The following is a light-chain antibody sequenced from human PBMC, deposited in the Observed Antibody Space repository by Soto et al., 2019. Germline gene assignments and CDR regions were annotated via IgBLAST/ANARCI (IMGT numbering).Light chain of an antibody. CDR1: SSDIGGYNF. V-gene: IGLV2-14*01. CDR3: SSYIRDSTSV. J-gene: IGLJ1*01. CDR2: DVS. Sequence: QSAVTQPASVSGSPGQSITISCTGTSSDIGGYNFVSWYQQHPGKAPKLMIYDVSNRPSGVSNRFSGSKSGNTASLTISGLQAEDEADYYCSSYIRDSTSVFGTGTKLTVL.